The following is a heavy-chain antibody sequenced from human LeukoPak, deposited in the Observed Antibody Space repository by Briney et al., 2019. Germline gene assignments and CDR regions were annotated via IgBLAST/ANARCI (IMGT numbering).Heavy chain of an antibody. V-gene: IGHV1-2*02. CDR2: INPNSGGT. CDR1: GDTFTDYY. Sequence: ASVKVSCKASGDTFTDYYIYWVRQAPGQGLEWMGWINPNSGGTNYAQKFQGRVTMTWDTSILTAYMELSSLTSDDTAVYYCAACTVQNYYWYYGMDVWGQGTTVTVSS. D-gene: IGHD4-17*01. J-gene: IGHJ6*02. CDR3: AACTVQNYYWYYGMDV.